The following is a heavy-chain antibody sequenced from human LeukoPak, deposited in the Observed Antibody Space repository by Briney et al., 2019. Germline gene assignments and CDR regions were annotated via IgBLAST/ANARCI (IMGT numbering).Heavy chain of an antibody. CDR1: GYTFTSYD. J-gene: IGHJ3*02. D-gene: IGHD3-22*01. V-gene: IGHV1-8*03. CDR2: MNPNSGNT. CDR3: ARGLTYYYDSSGYGDAFDI. Sequence: GASVKVSCKASGYTFTSYDINWVRQATGQGLEWMGWMNPNSGNTGYAQKFQGRVTITRNTSISTAYMELSRLRSDDTAVYYCARGLTYYYDSSGYGDAFDIWGQGTMVTVSS.